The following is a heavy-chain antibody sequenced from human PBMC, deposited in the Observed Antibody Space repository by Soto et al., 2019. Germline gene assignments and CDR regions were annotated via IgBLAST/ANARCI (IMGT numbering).Heavy chain of an antibody. CDR3: AHNCYNSTGFSRPFDY. CDR2: IYWNDDR. V-gene: IGHV2-5*01. J-gene: IGHJ4*02. Sequence: QITLKESGPTLVQPTQTLTLTCTFSGFSLTTRGVAVCRIHQPPGRALEWVAPIYWNDDRRFNPSRKSGCSSSKDTPANLVVLTLTNVDPVDTATYYFAHNCYNSTGFSRPFDYWGQGAPVTVSS. CDR1: GFSLTTRGVA. D-gene: IGHD2-21*01.